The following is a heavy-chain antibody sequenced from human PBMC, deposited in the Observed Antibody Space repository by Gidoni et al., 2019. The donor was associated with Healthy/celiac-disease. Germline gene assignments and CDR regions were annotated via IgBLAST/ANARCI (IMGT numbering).Heavy chain of an antibody. CDR3: ASVSGRAEAGTSVGASVFDY. Sequence: QVQLQESGPGLVKPSETLSLTCTVSGGSISSYYWSWIRQPPGKGLEWIGYSYYSGSPNYNTTLKSRVTISVDTSKNKSTLKLSSVTGADTAVYYGASVSGRAEAGTSVGASVFDYWGQGTLVTVSS. V-gene: IGHV4-59*01. J-gene: IGHJ4*02. CDR2: SYYSGSP. CDR1: GGSISSYY. D-gene: IGHD6-13*01.